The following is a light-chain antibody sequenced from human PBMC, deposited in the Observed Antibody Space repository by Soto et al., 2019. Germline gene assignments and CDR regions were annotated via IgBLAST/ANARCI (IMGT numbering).Light chain of an antibody. J-gene: IGKJ4*01. CDR1: QNINNN. CDR2: AAS. CDR3: QQSYGTPPT. Sequence: DIQMTQSPASLSASVGDSVTITCRASQNINNNVNWYQQKPGRAPKLLIYAASRLQGGVPSRFSGSGSGTDSTLTISSLQPEDFATYYCQQSYGTPPTFGGGTKVEIK. V-gene: IGKV1-39*01.